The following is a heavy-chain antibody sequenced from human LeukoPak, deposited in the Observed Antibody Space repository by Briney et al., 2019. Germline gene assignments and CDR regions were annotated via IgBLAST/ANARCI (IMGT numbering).Heavy chain of an antibody. Sequence: PGGSLRLSCAASGFTFSSYWMHWVRQAPGKGLEWVAVISYDGSNKYYADSVKGRFTISRDNSKNTLYLQMNSLRAEDTAVYCCAKPLRFLEWWIDAFDIWGQGTMVTVSS. CDR2: ISYDGSNK. CDR3: AKPLRFLEWWIDAFDI. J-gene: IGHJ3*02. D-gene: IGHD3-3*01. V-gene: IGHV3-30*18. CDR1: GFTFSSYW.